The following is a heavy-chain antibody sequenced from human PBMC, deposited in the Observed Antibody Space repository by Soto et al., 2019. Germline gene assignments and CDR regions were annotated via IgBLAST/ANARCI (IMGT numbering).Heavy chain of an antibody. CDR1: GFTFSSYG. CDR2: IWYDGSNK. V-gene: IGHV3-33*01. CDR3: AREDDVQQLYGMDV. D-gene: IGHD6-13*01. J-gene: IGHJ6*02. Sequence: QVQLVESGGGVVQPGRSLRLSCAASGFTFSSYGMHWVRQAPGKGLEWVAVIWYDGSNKYYADSVKGRFTISRDNSKNTLYLQMNSLRAEDTAVYYCAREDDVQQLYGMDVWGQGTTVTVSS.